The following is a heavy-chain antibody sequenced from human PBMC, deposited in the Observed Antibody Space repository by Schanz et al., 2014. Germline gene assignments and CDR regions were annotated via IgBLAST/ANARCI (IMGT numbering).Heavy chain of an antibody. CDR1: GITFSDYA. Sequence: EVQLVESGGGLVKPGGSLRLSCAASGITFSDYAMNWVRQAPGKGLEWVSTISTSSGYIYYADSVNGRFTISRDNGQNSLYLQMNSLRADDTAVYYCARDGVAATTDFEYWGQGALVTVSS. CDR3: ARDGVAATTDFEY. V-gene: IGHV3-21*01. CDR2: ISTSSGYI. D-gene: IGHD1-1*01. J-gene: IGHJ4*02.